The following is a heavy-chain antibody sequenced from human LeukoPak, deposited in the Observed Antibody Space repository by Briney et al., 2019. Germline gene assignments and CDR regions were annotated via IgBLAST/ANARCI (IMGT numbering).Heavy chain of an antibody. Sequence: MASETLSLTCAVYGGSFSGYYWSWIRQPPGKGLEWIGEINHSGSTNYNPSLKSRVTISVDTSKNQFSLKLSSVTAADTAVYYCARGPDWGSNYWGQGTLVTVSS. V-gene: IGHV4-34*01. J-gene: IGHJ4*02. CDR3: ARGPDWGSNY. CDR2: INHSGST. CDR1: GGSFSGYY. D-gene: IGHD7-27*01.